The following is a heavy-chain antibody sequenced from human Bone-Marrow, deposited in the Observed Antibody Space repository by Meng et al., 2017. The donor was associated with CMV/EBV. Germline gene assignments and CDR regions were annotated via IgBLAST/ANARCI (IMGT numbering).Heavy chain of an antibody. J-gene: IGHJ4*02. V-gene: IGHV3-21*01. CDR1: GFTFSSYS. CDR3: ARDIGGWEPLVSY. Sequence: GESLKISCEASGFTFSSYSMNWVRQAPGKGLEWVSSISSSGFYINDADSVKGRFSISRDNTKNSLHLQMSSLRVEDTAMYYCARDIGGWEPLVSYWGQGTLVNVSS. CDR2: ISSSGFYI. D-gene: IGHD1-26*01.